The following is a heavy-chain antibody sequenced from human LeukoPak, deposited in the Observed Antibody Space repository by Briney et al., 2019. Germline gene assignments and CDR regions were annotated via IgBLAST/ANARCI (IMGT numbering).Heavy chain of an antibody. Sequence: PGGSLRLSCAASGFTFSSYAMHWVRQAPGKGLEWVALISYDGSNKYYADSVKGRFTISRDSPKNTLYLQMNSLRAEDTALYYCARHDYGGNSGDYWGQGTLVTVSS. CDR2: ISYDGSNK. CDR1: GFTFSSYA. J-gene: IGHJ4*02. CDR3: ARHDYGGNSGDY. D-gene: IGHD4-23*01. V-gene: IGHV3-30-3*01.